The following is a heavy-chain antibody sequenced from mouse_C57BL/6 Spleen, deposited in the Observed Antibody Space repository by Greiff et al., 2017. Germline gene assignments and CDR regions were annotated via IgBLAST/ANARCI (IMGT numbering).Heavy chain of an antibody. CDR2: IYWDDDK. CDR3: ARSHDGYYSSYFDY. Sequence: QVTLKESGPGILQSSQTLSLTCSFSGFSLSTSGMGVSWIRQPSGKGLEWLAHIYWDDDKRYNPSLKSRLTISKDTSRNQVFLKITSVDTADTATYYCARSHDGYYSSYFDYWGQGTTLTVSS. V-gene: IGHV8-12*01. CDR1: GFSLSTSGMG. D-gene: IGHD2-3*01. J-gene: IGHJ2*01.